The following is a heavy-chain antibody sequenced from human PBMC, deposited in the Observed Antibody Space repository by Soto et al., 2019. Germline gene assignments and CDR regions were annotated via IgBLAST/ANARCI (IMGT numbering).Heavy chain of an antibody. D-gene: IGHD2-21*02. CDR1: GYTFTTYA. CDR2: INGGDGTT. J-gene: IGHJ5*02. CDR3: ATAGYCGGDCYRWFDP. V-gene: IGHV1-3*05. Sequence: QVQLVQSGAEEKQPGASVKVSCKASGYTFTTYAMHWVRLAPGQGLEWMGWINGGDGTTKYSQKFQGRVTITRDTSANTAYMELSSLRSEDTAVYYCATAGYCGGDCYRWFDPWGQGTLVTVSS.